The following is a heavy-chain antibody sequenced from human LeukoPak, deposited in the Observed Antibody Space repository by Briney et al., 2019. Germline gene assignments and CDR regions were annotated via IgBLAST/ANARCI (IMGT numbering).Heavy chain of an antibody. V-gene: IGHV1-2*02. J-gene: IGHJ4*02. CDR3: ARSPHILTGENFDF. D-gene: IGHD3-9*01. Sequence: ASVKVSCKASGYTLTGYYMHWVRQAPGQGLEWMGWINVNSGGTNYAQKFYARVTMTRDTSISTAYMELSRLRSDDTAVFYCARSPHILTGENFDFWGQGTLVTVSS. CDR2: INVNSGGT. CDR1: GYTLTGYY.